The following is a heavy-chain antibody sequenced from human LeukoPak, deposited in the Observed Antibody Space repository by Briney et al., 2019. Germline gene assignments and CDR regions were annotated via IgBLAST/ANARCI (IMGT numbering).Heavy chain of an antibody. D-gene: IGHD3-3*01. V-gene: IGHV5-51*01. Sequence: GESLPISSPGSPYSFTHYWIVWVRPMTGKGMEWMATIYPGDSDIRYNPSFQGQVTISADRSISTAFLQWNSLKPSAAAMYYCARQSDLKGDWSWFDPWGQGTLVTVSS. CDR3: ARQSDLKGDWSWFDP. CDR1: PYSFTHYW. J-gene: IGHJ5*02. CDR2: IYPGDSDI.